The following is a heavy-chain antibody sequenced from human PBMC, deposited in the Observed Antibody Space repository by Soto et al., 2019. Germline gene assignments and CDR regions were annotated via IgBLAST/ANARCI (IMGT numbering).Heavy chain of an antibody. CDR2: IYYSGST. D-gene: IGHD2-2*01. V-gene: IGHV4-31*03. Sequence: QVQLQESGPGLVKPSQTLSLTCTVSGGSISSGGYYWSWIRQHPGKGLEWIGYIYYSGSTYYNPSLKSRVTISVDTSKNQFSLKLSSVAAADTAVYYCARGGVPAAMGGGMDVWGQGTTVTVSS. J-gene: IGHJ6*02. CDR3: ARGGVPAAMGGGMDV. CDR1: GGSISSGGYY.